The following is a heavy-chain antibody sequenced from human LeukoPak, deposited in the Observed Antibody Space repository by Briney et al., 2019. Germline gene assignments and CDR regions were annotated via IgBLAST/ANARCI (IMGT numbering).Heavy chain of an antibody. Sequence: GGSLRLSCAASGFTFSSYAMHWVRQAPGKGLEWVAVISYDGSNKYCADSVKGRFTISRDNSKNTLYLQMNSLRAEDTAVYYCAREGYYDSSGYGLDYWGQGTLVTVSS. D-gene: IGHD3-22*01. J-gene: IGHJ4*02. CDR1: GFTFSSYA. CDR2: ISYDGSNK. V-gene: IGHV3-30*04. CDR3: AREGYYDSSGYGLDY.